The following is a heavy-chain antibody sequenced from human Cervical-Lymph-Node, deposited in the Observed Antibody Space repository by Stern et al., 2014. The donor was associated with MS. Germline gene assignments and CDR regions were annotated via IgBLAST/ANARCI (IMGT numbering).Heavy chain of an antibody. J-gene: IGHJ4*02. CDR2: IYPGDSET. CDR3: ARQTTAWASDV. V-gene: IGHV5-51*01. Sequence: EVQLVQSGAELIRPGESLKISCKGSGYKFSIYWIAWVRQMPGKGLEWMGIIYPGDSETRYSPSFQGQVTLSADKSTSTASLQWSSLNAPDTAMYFCARQTTAWASDVWGQGTRVTVPS. CDR1: GYKFSIYW. D-gene: IGHD1-14*01.